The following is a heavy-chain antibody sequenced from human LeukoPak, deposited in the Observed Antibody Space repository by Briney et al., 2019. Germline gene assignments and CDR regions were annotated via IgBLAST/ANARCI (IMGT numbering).Heavy chain of an antibody. CDR3: ASAWLSAHLYYYYYYGMDV. J-gene: IGHJ6*02. CDR2: ISSSGSTI. D-gene: IGHD3-10*01. V-gene: IGHV3-48*03. Sequence: PGGSLRLSCAASGFTFSSYEMNWVRHAPGKGKEWDSYISSSGSTIYYADSVKGRFTNSRDNAKNAPYLQMNSLRAEDTAVYYCASAWLSAHLYYYYYYGMDVWGQGTTVTVSS. CDR1: GFTFSSYE.